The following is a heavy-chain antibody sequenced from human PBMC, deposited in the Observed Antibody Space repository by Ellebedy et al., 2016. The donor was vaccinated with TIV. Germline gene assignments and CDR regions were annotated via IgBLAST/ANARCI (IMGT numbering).Heavy chain of an antibody. CDR2: NNAGNGNT. CDR3: TRYFGGYTYGLGAFDI. J-gene: IGHJ3*02. CDR1: GYTFTSYA. D-gene: IGHD5-18*01. V-gene: IGHV1-3*01. Sequence: AASVNVSCKASGYTFTSYAMHWVRQAPGQRLEWMGWNNAGNGNTNYSQNFQGRVTITWDTSASTAYMELSSLRSEETDVYYCTRYFGGYTYGLGAFDIWGQGTMVTVSS.